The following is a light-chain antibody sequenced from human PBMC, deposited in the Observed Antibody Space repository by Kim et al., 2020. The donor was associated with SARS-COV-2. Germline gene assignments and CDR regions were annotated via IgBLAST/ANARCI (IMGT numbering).Light chain of an antibody. V-gene: IGLV3-1*01. CDR2: QDS. J-gene: IGLJ1*01. Sequence: SYELTQPPSVSVSPGQTASITCSGDKLGDKYACWYQQKPGQSPVLVIYQDSKRPSGIPERFSGSNSRNTATLTISGTQAMDEADYYCQAWDSSTVVFGTG. CDR1: KLGDKY. CDR3: QAWDSSTVV.